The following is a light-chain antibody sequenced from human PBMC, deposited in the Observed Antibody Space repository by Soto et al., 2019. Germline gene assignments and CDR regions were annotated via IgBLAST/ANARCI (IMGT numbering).Light chain of an antibody. CDR2: DVS. V-gene: IGLV2-14*01. CDR1: SSDVGGYNY. CDR3: SSYTSSSTLLV. J-gene: IGLJ1*01. Sequence: QSVLTQPASVSGSPGQSITISCTGTSSDVGGYNYVSWYQQHPGKAPKLMIYDVSNRPSGVSNRFSGSKSGNTASLTISGLQAEDEADYYCSSYTSSSTLLVFGTGTKVIVL.